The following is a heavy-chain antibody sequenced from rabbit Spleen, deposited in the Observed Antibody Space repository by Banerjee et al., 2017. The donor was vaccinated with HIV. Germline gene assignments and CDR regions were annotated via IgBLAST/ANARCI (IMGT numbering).Heavy chain of an antibody. J-gene: IGHJ6*01. CDR3: ARDTGSSFSSYGMDL. CDR1: GVSFSMSSY. V-gene: IGHV1S40*01. CDR2: IDAGSSTFT. Sequence: QSLEESGGDLVKPGASLTLTCTASGVSFSMSSYMCWVRQAPGKGLEWIACIDAGSSTFTYYATWAKGRFTISKTSSTTVTLQMTRLTAADTATYFCARDTGSSFSSYGMDLWARAPSSPS. D-gene: IGHD8-1*01.